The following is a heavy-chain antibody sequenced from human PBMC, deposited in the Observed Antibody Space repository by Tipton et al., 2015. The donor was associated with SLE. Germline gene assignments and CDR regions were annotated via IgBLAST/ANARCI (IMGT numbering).Heavy chain of an antibody. CDR1: GFTFSSYA. CDR2: ISGSGGST. CDR3: ARGGGYYDSSGYYYVFDAFDI. Sequence: SLRLSCAASGFTFSSYAMSWVRQAPGKGLEWVSSISGSGGSTYNADSVKGRFTISRDNSKNTLYLQMNSLRAEDTAVYYCARGGGYYDSSGYYYVFDAFDIWGQGTMVTVSS. D-gene: IGHD3-22*01. J-gene: IGHJ3*02. V-gene: IGHV3-23*01.